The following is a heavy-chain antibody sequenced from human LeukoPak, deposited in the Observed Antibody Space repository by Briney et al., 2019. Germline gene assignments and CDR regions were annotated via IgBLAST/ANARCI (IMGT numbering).Heavy chain of an antibody. V-gene: IGHV3-48*04. CDR3: ARDYEYSSSWYQGGEYFQH. CDR2: ISSSSSTI. Sequence: PGGSLRLSCAASGFTFSSYSMNWVRQAPGKGLEWVSSISSSSSTIYYADSVKGRFTISRDNAKNSLYLQMNSLRAEDTAVYYCARDYEYSSSWYQGGEYFQHWGQGTLVTVSS. D-gene: IGHD6-13*01. CDR1: GFTFSSYS. J-gene: IGHJ1*01.